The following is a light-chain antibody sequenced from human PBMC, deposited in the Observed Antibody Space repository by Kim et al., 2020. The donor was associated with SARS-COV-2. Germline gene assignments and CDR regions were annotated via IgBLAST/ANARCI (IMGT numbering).Light chain of an antibody. CDR2: ASS. CDR3: QQTNNLPHA. Sequence: DLQLTQSPSFVSASVGDRVTITCRASQSFSNWLAWYQQRPGGAPKLLIYASSSLHRGVPSRFSATESGTEFTLTISRLQPEDFATYYCQQTNNLPHAFGGGTKVDIK. J-gene: IGKJ4*01. CDR1: QSFSNW. V-gene: IGKV1-12*01.